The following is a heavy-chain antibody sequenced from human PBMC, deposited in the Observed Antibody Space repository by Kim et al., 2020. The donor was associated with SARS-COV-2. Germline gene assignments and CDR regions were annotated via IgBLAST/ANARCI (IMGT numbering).Heavy chain of an antibody. Sequence: GGSLRLSCAASGFTVSSNYMSWVRQAPGKGLEWVSVIYSGGSTYYADSVKGRFTISRDNSKNTLYLQMNSLRAEDTAVYYCAREYCGGDCYDAFDIWGQGTMVTVSS. CDR1: GFTVSSNY. D-gene: IGHD2-21*02. CDR2: IYSGGST. CDR3: AREYCGGDCYDAFDI. J-gene: IGHJ3*02. V-gene: IGHV3-66*01.